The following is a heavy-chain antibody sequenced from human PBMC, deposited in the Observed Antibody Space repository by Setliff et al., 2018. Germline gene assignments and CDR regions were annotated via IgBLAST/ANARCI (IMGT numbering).Heavy chain of an antibody. J-gene: IGHJ6*03. Sequence: PGGSLSLSCTASGFTFGDYAMSWVRQAPGKGLEWVGFIRSKAYGGTTEYAASVKGRFTISRDDSKSIAYLQMNSPKTEDTAVYYCTREASVDFWSGYPYYYYMDVWGKGTTVTVSS. D-gene: IGHD3-3*01. CDR2: IRSKAYGGTT. CDR1: GFTFGDYA. CDR3: TREASVDFWSGYPYYYYMDV. V-gene: IGHV3-49*04.